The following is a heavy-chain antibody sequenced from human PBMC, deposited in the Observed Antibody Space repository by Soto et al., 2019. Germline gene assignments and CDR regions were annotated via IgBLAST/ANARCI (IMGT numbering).Heavy chain of an antibody. CDR2: FDPEDGET. V-gene: IGHV1-24*01. D-gene: IGHD3-22*01. J-gene: IGHJ4*02. CDR1: GYTLSELS. CDR3: ATRFRDYQVRSGHQYLYY. Sequence: ASVKVSCNVSGYTLSELSMHWERQPPGKRLERMGGFDPEDGETSYAQKFQGRVIMTEDTSTDPAYMELSSLRSEDTAVYYRATRFRDYQVRSGHQYLYYWGQGALVTVSS.